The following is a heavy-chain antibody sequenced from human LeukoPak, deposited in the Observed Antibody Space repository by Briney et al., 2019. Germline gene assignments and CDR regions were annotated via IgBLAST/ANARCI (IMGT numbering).Heavy chain of an antibody. CDR2: IIPIFGTA. CDR1: GGTFSSYA. D-gene: IGHD6-13*01. J-gene: IGHJ4*02. Sequence: ASVKVSCNASGGTFSSYAISWVRQARGQGLEWMGRIIPIFGTANYAQKFQGRVTITTDESTSTAYMELSSLRSEDTAVYYCARSIAAAGPFDYWGQGTLVTVSS. CDR3: ARSIAAAGPFDY. V-gene: IGHV1-69*05.